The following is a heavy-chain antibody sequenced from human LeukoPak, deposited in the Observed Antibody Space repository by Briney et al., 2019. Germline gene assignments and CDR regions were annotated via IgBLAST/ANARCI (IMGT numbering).Heavy chain of an antibody. D-gene: IGHD1-26*01. V-gene: IGHV4-38-2*01. CDR3: ARHGLVETTYYYYYMDV. CDR1: GYSISSGYY. CDR2: IYRSGST. Sequence: PSETLSLTCAVSGYSISSGYYWGWIRQHPGKGLMWIGGIYRSGSTYYNPSLKSRVTISVDTSKNQFSLKLNSVTAADTAVYYCARHGLVETTYYYYYMDVWGKGTTVTVSS. J-gene: IGHJ6*03.